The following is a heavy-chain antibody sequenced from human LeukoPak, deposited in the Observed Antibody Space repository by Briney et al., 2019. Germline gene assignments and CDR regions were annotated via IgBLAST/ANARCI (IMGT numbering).Heavy chain of an antibody. CDR1: GGTFSSYA. CDR2: IIPIFGTA. CDR3: ARSQEGSSLAFDI. V-gene: IGHV1-69*13. J-gene: IGHJ3*02. D-gene: IGHD6-13*01. Sequence: SVKVSCKASGGTFSSYAISWVRQAPGQGLEWMGGIIPIFGTANYAQKFQGRVTITADESTSTAYMELSSLRSEDTAVYYCARSQEGSSLAFDIWGQGTMVTVSS.